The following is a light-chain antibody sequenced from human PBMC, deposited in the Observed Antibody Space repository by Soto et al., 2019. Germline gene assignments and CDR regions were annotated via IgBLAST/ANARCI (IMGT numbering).Light chain of an antibody. CDR1: QSVRNGA. J-gene: IGKJ2*01. Sequence: EIVLTQSPGTLSLSPGEGATVSCRASQSVRNGALAWYQQKPGQAPRLLIFGASSRATDIPDRFSASGSGTHFTLTLSRLEPEDFAVYYCHQYGDSAHTFGQGTKLDIK. CDR3: HQYGDSAHT. CDR2: GAS. V-gene: IGKV3-20*01.